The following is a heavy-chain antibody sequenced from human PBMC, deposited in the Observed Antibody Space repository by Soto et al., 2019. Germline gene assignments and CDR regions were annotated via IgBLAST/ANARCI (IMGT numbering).Heavy chain of an antibody. D-gene: IGHD3-3*01. CDR3: ARLYYDYV. J-gene: IGHJ6*02. CDR2: ISYDGSYK. V-gene: IGHV3-30-3*01. Sequence: QVQLVESGGGVVQWGGSVRLSCTASGFTFNSHTMHWVRQAPGEGLEWVAVISYDGSYKFYADSVKGRFTISRGNSKSTLYLQMNRLTAADTAIYYCARLYYDYVWGQGTTVTVSS. CDR1: GFTFNSHT.